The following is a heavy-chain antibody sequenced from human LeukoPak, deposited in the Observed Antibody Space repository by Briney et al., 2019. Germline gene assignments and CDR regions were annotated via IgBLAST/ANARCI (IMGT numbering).Heavy chain of an antibody. D-gene: IGHD4-17*01. CDR2: IYYSGST. V-gene: IGHV4-39*07. CDR1: GGSISSSSYY. J-gene: IGHJ3*02. CDR3: AKSLPPHTDGDYGAVDAFDI. Sequence: SETLSLTCTVSGGSISSSSYYWGWIRQPPGKGLEWIGSIYYSGSTYYNPSLKSRVTISVDTSKNQFSLKLSSVTAADTAVYYCAKSLPPHTDGDYGAVDAFDIWGQGTMVTVSS.